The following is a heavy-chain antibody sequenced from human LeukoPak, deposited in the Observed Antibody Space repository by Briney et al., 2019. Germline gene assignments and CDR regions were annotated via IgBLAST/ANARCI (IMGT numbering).Heavy chain of an antibody. J-gene: IGHJ4*02. CDR3: ARAHSGYDSAVDC. D-gene: IGHD5-12*01. CDR1: GFTFSSYG. CDR2: IWYDGSNK. Sequence: GRSLRLSCAASGFTFSSYGMHWARQAPGKGLEWGAVIWYDGSNKYYADSVKGRFTISKDNSKNTLYLQMNSLRAEDTAVYYCARAHSGYDSAVDCWGQGTLVTVSS. V-gene: IGHV3-33*01.